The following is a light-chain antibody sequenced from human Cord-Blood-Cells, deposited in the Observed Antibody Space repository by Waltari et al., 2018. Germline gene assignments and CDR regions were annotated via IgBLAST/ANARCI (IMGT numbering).Light chain of an antibody. Sequence: AIRMTQSPSSLSASKGDRVTITCPASQGISSYLAWYQQKPGKAPKLLIYAASTLQSGVPSRFSGSGSGTDFTLTISCLQSEDFATYYCQQYYSYPRTFGQGTKVEIK. CDR1: QGISSY. CDR2: AAS. CDR3: QQYYSYPRT. V-gene: IGKV1-8*01. J-gene: IGKJ1*01.